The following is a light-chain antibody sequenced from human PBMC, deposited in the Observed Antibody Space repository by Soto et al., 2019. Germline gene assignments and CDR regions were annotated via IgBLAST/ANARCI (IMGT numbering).Light chain of an antibody. CDR3: SSHAGSNYAFL. J-gene: IGLJ1*01. CDR2: EVN. CDR1: SSDVGGYDC. V-gene: IGLV2-8*01. Sequence: QSALTQPPSASGSPGQSVTISCTGTSSDVGGYDCVSWYQHHPGKAPKLVIYEVNKRPSGVPDRFSGSKSGNTASLTVSGLQAEDDADYYCSSHAGSNYAFLFGTGTKVTVL.